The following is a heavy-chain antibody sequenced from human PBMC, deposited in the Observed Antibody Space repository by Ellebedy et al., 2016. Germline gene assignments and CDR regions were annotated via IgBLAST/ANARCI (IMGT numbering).Heavy chain of an antibody. CDR1: GYTFTSYA. CDR2: INAGNGNT. Sequence: ASVKVSCKASGYTFTSYAMHWVRQAPGQRLEWMGWINAGNGNTKYSQKFQGRVTITRDTSTSTAYMELSSLRSEDTAVYYCARDRDRRLWFGELSPIFQHWGQGTLVTVSS. D-gene: IGHD3-10*01. J-gene: IGHJ1*01. V-gene: IGHV1-3*01. CDR3: ARDRDRRLWFGELSPIFQH.